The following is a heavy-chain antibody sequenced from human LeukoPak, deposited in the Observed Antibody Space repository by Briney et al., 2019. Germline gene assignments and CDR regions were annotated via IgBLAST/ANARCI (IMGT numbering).Heavy chain of an antibody. CDR3: ARDVVRGVIYYYYGMDV. CDR1: GFTFSSYG. CDR2: IWYDGSNK. Sequence: GRSLRLSCAASGFTFSSYGMHWVRQAPGKGLEWVAVIWYDGSNKYYADSAKGRFTISRDNSKNTLYLQMNSLRAEDTAVYYCARDVVRGVIYYYYGMDVWGKGTTVTVSS. D-gene: IGHD3-10*01. J-gene: IGHJ6*04. V-gene: IGHV3-33*01.